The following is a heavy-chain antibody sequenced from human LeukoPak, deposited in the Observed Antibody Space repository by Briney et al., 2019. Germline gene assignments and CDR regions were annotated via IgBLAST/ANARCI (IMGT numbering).Heavy chain of an antibody. V-gene: IGHV1-2*02. D-gene: IGHD1-26*01. CDR3: ARAWEWELPLDY. CDR2: INPNSGGT. CDR1: GYTFTGYY. Sequence: ASVKVSCKASGYTFTGYYMHWVRQAPGQGLEWMGWINPNSGGTNYAQKFQGRVTMTRDTSISTAYMGLSRLRSDDTAVYYCARAWEWELPLDYWGQGTLVTVSS. J-gene: IGHJ4*02.